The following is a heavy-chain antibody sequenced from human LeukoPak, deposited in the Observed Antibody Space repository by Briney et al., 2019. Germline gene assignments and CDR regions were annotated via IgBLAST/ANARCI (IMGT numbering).Heavy chain of an antibody. CDR3: AKSCTAAGTYAFDI. CDR2: LRGNGGST. V-gene: IGHV3-23*01. D-gene: IGHD6-13*01. CDR1: GFTFSSYA. J-gene: IGHJ3*02. Sequence: GGSLRLSCAASGFTFSSYAMSWVRQAPGKGLEWVSSLRGNGGSTEYVDSVRGRFVISRDNSRNTLYLQMNRLSSEGTAAYSCAKSCTAAGTYAFDIWGQGTVVTVSS.